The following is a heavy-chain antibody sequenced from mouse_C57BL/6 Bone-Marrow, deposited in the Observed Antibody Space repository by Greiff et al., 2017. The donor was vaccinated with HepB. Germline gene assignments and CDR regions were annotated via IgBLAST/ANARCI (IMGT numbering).Heavy chain of an antibody. V-gene: IGHV7-3*01. J-gene: IGHJ1*03. CDR3: ASDDGYPCFDV. CDR2: ISNKANGYTT. D-gene: IGHD2-3*01. CDR1: GFTFTDYY. Sequence: EVKLMESGGGLVKPGGSLSISCAASGFTFTDYYMSWVSQPPGKALEWLGFISNKANGYTTEYSASVKGRFTIYRDNSQSILYLQMHALRAEDSATYYCASDDGYPCFDVWGTGTTVTVSS.